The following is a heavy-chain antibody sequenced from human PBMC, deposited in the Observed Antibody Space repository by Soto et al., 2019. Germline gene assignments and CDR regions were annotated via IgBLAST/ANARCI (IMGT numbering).Heavy chain of an antibody. CDR1: GFTFSSYG. CDR2: ISYDGSNK. D-gene: IGHD2-15*01. CDR3: AKDLPPFFQNSQTYYYYGMDV. V-gene: IGHV3-30*18. J-gene: IGHJ6*02. Sequence: PGGSLRLSCAASGFTFSSYGMHWVRQAPGKGLEWVAVISYDGSNKYYADSVKGRFTISRDNSKNTLYLQMNSLRAEDTAVYYCAKDLPPFFQNSQTYYYYGMDVWGQGTTVTVSS.